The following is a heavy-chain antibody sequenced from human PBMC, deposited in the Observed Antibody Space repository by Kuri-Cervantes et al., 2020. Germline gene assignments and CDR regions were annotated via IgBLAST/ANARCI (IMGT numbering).Heavy chain of an antibody. D-gene: IGHD6-19*01. CDR3: ARDRGYRQWIFDY. CDR1: GFTFNTYP. Sequence: GGSLRLSCAASGFTFNTYPMHWVRQAPGRGLEWVALISHDGSNNYYADSVKGRFTISRDNSRNTLYLQMNSLRAEDTAVYYCARDRGYRQWIFDYWGQGTLVTVSS. J-gene: IGHJ4*02. V-gene: IGHV3-30*07. CDR2: ISHDGSNN.